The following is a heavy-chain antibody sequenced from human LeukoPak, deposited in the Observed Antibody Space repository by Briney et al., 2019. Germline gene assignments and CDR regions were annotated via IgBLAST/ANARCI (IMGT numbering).Heavy chain of an antibody. CDR1: GYSISSGYY. Sequence: SETLSLTCAVSGYSISSGYYWGWIRQPPGKGLEWMGSIYHSGSTYYNPSLKSRVTISVDTSKNQFSLKLSSVTAADTAVYYCASRSGMVAARGPMDVWGKGTTVTVSS. D-gene: IGHD2-15*01. CDR2: IYHSGST. CDR3: ASRSGMVAARGPMDV. J-gene: IGHJ6*03. V-gene: IGHV4-38-2*01.